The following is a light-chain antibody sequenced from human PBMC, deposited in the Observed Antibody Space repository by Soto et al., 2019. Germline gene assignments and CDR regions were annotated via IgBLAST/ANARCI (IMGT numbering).Light chain of an antibody. CDR1: QTISSK. Sequence: EIVMTQSPTTLSVSPGESATLSCRASQTISSKLAWYQQKPGQAPRLLIYAASTRATGIPARFSGSGAGTDFTLTISSLQSEDFAVYYCQQYDSWRTFGQGTNVDI. J-gene: IGKJ1*01. CDR3: QQYDSWRT. V-gene: IGKV3-15*01. CDR2: AAS.